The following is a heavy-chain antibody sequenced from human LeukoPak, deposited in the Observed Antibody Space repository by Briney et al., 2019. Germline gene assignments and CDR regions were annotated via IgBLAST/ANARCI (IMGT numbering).Heavy chain of an antibody. D-gene: IGHD4-17*01. CDR1: GGSFIGYY. CDR3: ARGPRGIHLPGLRFDY. Sequence: SETLSLTCAVYGGSFIGYYWSWIRQPPGKGLEWIGEINHSGSTNYNPSLKSRVTISVDTSKNQFSLKLSSVTAADTAVYYCARGPRGIHLPGLRFDYWGQGTLVTVSS. V-gene: IGHV4-34*01. CDR2: INHSGST. J-gene: IGHJ4*02.